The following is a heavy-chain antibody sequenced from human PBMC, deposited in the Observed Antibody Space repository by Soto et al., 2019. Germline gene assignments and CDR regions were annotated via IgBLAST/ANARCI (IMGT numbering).Heavy chain of an antibody. CDR2: INAGNGNT. CDR1: GYTFTSYA. CDR3: AREYRYCSSTSCHYYGMDV. D-gene: IGHD2-2*01. V-gene: IGHV1-3*01. Sequence: VASVKVSCKASGYTFTSYAMHWVRQAPGQRLEWMGWINAGNGNTKYSQKFQGRVTITRDTSASTAYMELSSLRSEDTAVYYCAREYRYCSSTSCHYYGMDVWGQGTTVTVSS. J-gene: IGHJ6*02.